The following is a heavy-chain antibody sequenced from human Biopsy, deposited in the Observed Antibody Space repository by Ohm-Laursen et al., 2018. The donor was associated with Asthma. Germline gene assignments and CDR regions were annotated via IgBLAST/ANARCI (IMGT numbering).Heavy chain of an antibody. D-gene: IGHD3-3*01. J-gene: IGHJ5*02. Sequence: SLRLSCSASGFTVSSNGMSWVRQPPGKGLEWVSVIYSGGGTFYADSVKGRVTISRDISKNTLSLQMNSLRAEDTAVYYCASLFLQGFDPWGQGTLVTVSS. V-gene: IGHV3-53*01. CDR2: IYSGGGT. CDR3: ASLFLQGFDP. CDR1: GFTVSSNG.